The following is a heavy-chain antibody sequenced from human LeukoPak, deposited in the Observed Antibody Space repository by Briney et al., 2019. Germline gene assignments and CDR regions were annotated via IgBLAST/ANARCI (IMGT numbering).Heavy chain of an antibody. CDR2: IQQDGSAK. CDR1: GFTFSSYW. D-gene: IGHD3-16*02. Sequence: PGGSLRLSCAASGFTFSSYWMSWVRQAPGKGLEWVANIQQDGSAKYYVDSVKGRLTISRDNAKNSLYLQMNSLGAEDTAVYYCARFAEVWGSYRRFDYWGQGTLVTVSS. CDR3: ARFAEVWGSYRRFDY. J-gene: IGHJ4*02. V-gene: IGHV3-7*01.